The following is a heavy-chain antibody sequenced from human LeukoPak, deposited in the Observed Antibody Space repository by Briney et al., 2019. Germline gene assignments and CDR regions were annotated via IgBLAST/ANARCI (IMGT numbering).Heavy chain of an antibody. CDR3: ARRSYYYDSSAGAGAFDI. Sequence: SETLSLTCTVSGGSISSYYWSWIRQPPGKGLEWIGYIYYSGSTNHNPSLKSRVTISVDTSKNQFSLKLSSVTAADTAVYYCARRSYYYDSSAGAGAFDIWGQGTMVTVSS. D-gene: IGHD3-22*01. J-gene: IGHJ3*02. V-gene: IGHV4-59*08. CDR2: IYYSGST. CDR1: GGSISSYY.